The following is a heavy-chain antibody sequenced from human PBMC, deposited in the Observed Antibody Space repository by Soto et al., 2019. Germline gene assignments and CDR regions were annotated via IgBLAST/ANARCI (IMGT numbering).Heavy chain of an antibody. J-gene: IGHJ6*02. CDR1: GYTFTSYG. D-gene: IGHD6-13*01. CDR3: AREEYCSSWYTPTLYYYSGMDV. Sequence: RASVKVSCKASGYTFTSYGISWVRQAPGQGLEWMGWISAYNGNTNYAQKLQGRATMTTDTSTSTAYMELRSLRSDDTAVYYCAREEYCSSWYTPTLYYYSGMDVWGQGTTVTVSS. V-gene: IGHV1-18*01. CDR2: ISAYNGNT.